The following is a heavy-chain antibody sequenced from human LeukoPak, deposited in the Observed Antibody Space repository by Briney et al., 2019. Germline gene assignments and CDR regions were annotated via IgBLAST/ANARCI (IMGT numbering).Heavy chain of an antibody. CDR1: GGSISSGSYS. V-gene: IGHV4-30-2*01. J-gene: IGHJ5*02. CDR2: IYPRGST. CDR3: ARDLSMADLGWFDP. D-gene: IGHD2-8*01. Sequence: SQTLSLTCAVSGGSISSGSYSWSWIRQPPGKGLEWIGYIYPRGSTYYNPSLKSRVILSLDKSANQFSLNLSSVTAADTAVYYCARDLSMADLGWFDPWGQGTLVTVSS.